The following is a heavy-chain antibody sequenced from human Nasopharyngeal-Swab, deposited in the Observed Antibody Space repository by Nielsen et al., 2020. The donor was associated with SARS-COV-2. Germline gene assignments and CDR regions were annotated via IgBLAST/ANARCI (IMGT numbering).Heavy chain of an antibody. D-gene: IGHD5-24*01. Sequence: WIRQPPGKALEWLAHFFSTGKPSYSSSLKRRLTVSEDTSKSQVVLTMTNMDPADTATYYCARKMYYFHAMDVWGQGTTVTVSS. J-gene: IGHJ6*02. CDR3: ARKMYYFHAMDV. CDR2: FFSTGKP. V-gene: IGHV2-26*01.